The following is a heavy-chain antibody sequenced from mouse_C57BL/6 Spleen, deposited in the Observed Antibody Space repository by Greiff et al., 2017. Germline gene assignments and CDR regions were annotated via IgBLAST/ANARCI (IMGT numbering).Heavy chain of an antibody. CDR1: GYTFTSYW. Sequence: QVQLQQSGAELVMPGASVKLSCKASGYTFTSYWMHWVKQRPGQGLEWIGEIDPSDSYTNYNQKFKGKSTLTVDKSSSTAYMQLSSLTSEDSAVYYCARSDISPAWFAYWGQGTLVTVSA. V-gene: IGHV1-69*01. CDR3: ARSDISPAWFAY. CDR2: IDPSDSYT. D-gene: IGHD1-3*01. J-gene: IGHJ3*01.